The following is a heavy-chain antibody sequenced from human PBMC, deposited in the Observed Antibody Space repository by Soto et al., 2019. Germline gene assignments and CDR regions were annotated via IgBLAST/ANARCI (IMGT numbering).Heavy chain of an antibody. CDR1: GFTFSGRS. D-gene: IGHD5-12*01. V-gene: IGHV3-64D*08. Sequence: EVQLVESGGGLVQPGGSLRLSCSASGFTFSGRSMHWVRQAPGKGLEYVSGVSPNGNDKYYTDSVKGRFTISRGNSKNTLHLQMSSLRPEETALFYCISGFYGLDVWGQGTTVTVSS. J-gene: IGHJ6*02. CDR2: VSPNGNDK. CDR3: ISGFYGLDV.